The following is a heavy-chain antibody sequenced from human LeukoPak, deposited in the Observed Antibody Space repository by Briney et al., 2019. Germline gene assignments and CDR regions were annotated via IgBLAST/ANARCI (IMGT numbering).Heavy chain of an antibody. CDR3: ARHRLNYYGSGSYPTAPFDY. V-gene: IGHV4-39*01. Sequence: PSETLSLTCTVSGGPISSRSYYWGWIRQPPGKGLEWIGSIYYSGSTYYNPSLKSRVTISVDTSKNQFSLKLSSVTAADTAVYCCARHRLNYYGSGSYPTAPFDYWGQGTLVTVSS. CDR1: GGPISSRSYY. CDR2: IYYSGST. J-gene: IGHJ4*02. D-gene: IGHD3-10*01.